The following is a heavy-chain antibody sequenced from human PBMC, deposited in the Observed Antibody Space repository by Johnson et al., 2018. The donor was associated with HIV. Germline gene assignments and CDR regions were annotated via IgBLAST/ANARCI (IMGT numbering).Heavy chain of an antibody. CDR3: ARDVLGDGTYPPDAFDI. J-gene: IGHJ3*02. CDR1: GFTFSNYP. CDR2: INQDGSEN. D-gene: IGHD2-8*02. V-gene: IGHV3-7*03. Sequence: EVQLVESGGGVVQPGRSLRLSCAASGFTFSNYPMHWVRQAPGKGLEWVANINQDGSENYYVDSVKGRFTISRDNAKNSLYLQVHSLRVEDTAVYYCARDVLGDGTYPPDAFDIWGQGTMVTVSS.